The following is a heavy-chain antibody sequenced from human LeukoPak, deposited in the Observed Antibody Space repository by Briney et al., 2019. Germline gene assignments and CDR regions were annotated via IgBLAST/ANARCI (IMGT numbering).Heavy chain of an antibody. V-gene: IGHV3-21*01. J-gene: IGHJ4*02. Sequence: PGGSLRLSCAASGFTFSSYSMNWVRQAPGKGLEWVSSISSSSSYIYYADSVKGRFTISRDNAKNSLYLQMNSLRAEDTAVYYCARDRSSLTGVTTYFDYWGQGTLVTVSS. CDR3: ARDRSSLTGVTTYFDY. CDR2: ISSSSSYI. CDR1: GFTFSSYS. D-gene: IGHD2-21*02.